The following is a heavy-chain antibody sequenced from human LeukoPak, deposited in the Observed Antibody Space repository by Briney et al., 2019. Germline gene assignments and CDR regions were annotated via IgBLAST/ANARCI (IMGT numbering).Heavy chain of an antibody. V-gene: IGHV3-74*01. CDR3: ARDQYSSTWYRGAFDD. CDR2: IESDGTST. CDR1: GFTFTTSW. Sequence: PGGSLRLSCAASGFTFTTSWMHWFRQAPGKGLVWVSRIESDGTSTTYADSVKGRFTISRDNAKNTLYLQMNSLRAEDTAVYYCARDQYSSTWYRGAFDDWGQGTMVSVSS. J-gene: IGHJ3*01. D-gene: IGHD6-13*01.